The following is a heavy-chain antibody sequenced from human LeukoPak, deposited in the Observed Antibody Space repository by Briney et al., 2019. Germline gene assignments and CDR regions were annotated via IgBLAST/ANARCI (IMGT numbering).Heavy chain of an antibody. CDR3: AKDIGAAGRRIIDY. D-gene: IGHD6-13*01. V-gene: IGHV3-9*01. CDR1: GFTFDDYA. J-gene: IGHJ4*02. CDR2: ISWNSGSI. Sequence: QTGGSLRLSCAASGFTFDDYAMHWVRQAPGKGLEWVSGISWNSGSIGYADSVKGRFTISRDNAKNSLYLQMNSLRAEDTALYYCAKDIGAAGRRIIDYWGQGTLVTVSS.